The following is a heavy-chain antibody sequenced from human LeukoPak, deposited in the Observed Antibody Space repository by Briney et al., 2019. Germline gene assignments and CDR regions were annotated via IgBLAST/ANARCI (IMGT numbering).Heavy chain of an antibody. CDR1: GFTFSSYA. J-gene: IGHJ4*02. CDR2: ISGSGGST. CDR3: ARDLRYFDLLLPHYFDY. D-gene: IGHD3-9*01. V-gene: IGHV3-23*01. Sequence: GGSLRLSCAASGFTFSSYAMSWVRQAPGKGLEWVSAISGSGGSTYYADSVKGRFTVSRDNSKNTLYLQMNSLRAEDTAVYYCARDLRYFDLLLPHYFDYWGQGTLVTVSS.